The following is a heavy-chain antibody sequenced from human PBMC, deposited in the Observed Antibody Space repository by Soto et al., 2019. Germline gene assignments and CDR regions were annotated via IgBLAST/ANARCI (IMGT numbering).Heavy chain of an antibody. Sequence: QVQLVQSGAEVKKPGSSVKVSCKASGGTFSSYTISWVRQAPGQGLEWMGRIIPFLHITNYAQKFQGRVTITGDKSASTAYMELSSLRSEDTAVYYCARDLMVRGVINQGSYFDSWGQGTLVTVSS. CDR1: GGTFSSYT. CDR2: IIPFLHIT. J-gene: IGHJ4*02. V-gene: IGHV1-69*08. D-gene: IGHD3-10*01. CDR3: ARDLMVRGVINQGSYFDS.